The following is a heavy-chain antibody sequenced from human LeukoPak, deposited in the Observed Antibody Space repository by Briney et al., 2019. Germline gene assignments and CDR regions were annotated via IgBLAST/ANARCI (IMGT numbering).Heavy chain of an antibody. V-gene: IGHV3-21*01. CDR1: GFSFSDYD. J-gene: IGHJ1*01. CDR2: ISGRSSHI. D-gene: IGHD3-16*01. CDR3: GRAFPPLRTSSAGDL. Sequence: PGGSLRLSCSASGFSFSDYDMNWVRQAPGKGLEGVSAISGRSSHIYYGESVKGRFTISRDNAKNSLYLQMDSLGVEDTAVYYCGRAFPPLRTSSAGDLWGQGTLVIVSS.